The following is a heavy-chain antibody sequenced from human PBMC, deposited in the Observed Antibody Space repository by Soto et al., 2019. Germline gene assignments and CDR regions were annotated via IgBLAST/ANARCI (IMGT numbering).Heavy chain of an antibody. CDR3: ASSHAGAHITAAVH. CDR1: GGSISSGGDS. D-gene: IGHD6-13*01. J-gene: IGHJ4*02. Sequence: QLQMQESGSGLVKHSQTLSLTCAVSGGSISSGGDSWNWIRQPPGKGQEWIGYIYHSGSTYYNPSLKSRVTISVDRSKNQFSLKLSSVTAADTAVYYCASSHAGAHITAAVHWGQGTLVTVSS. V-gene: IGHV4-30-2*01. CDR2: IYHSGST.